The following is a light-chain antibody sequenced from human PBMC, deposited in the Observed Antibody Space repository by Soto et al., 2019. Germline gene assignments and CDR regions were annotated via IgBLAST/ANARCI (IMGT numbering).Light chain of an antibody. CDR1: RHVYINA. CDR3: QQYGASPFT. CDR2: GES. Sequence: VVLTQSPATLSLSPGDRATLYCRASRHVYINALGWYQQKPGRTPTLLIYGESTRATDLPDRFSATGSATDVSLTLSGVESGESAVYYCQQYGASPFTFGPG. V-gene: IGKV3-20*01. J-gene: IGKJ3*01.